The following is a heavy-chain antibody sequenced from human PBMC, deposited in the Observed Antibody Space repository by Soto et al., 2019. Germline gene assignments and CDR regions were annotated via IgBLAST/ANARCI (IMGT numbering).Heavy chain of an antibody. CDR1: GFTFSDHY. V-gene: IGHV3-72*01. D-gene: IGHD3-16*01. CDR2: SRNKANSYIT. Sequence: EVQLVESGGGLVQPGGSLRLSCAASGFTFSDHYMDWVRQAPGRGLEWVGHSRNKANSYITEYAASVKGRFTISRDDSKSSLYLQMNRLKTEDTAVYYCTRTYGGFLGYINVWGKGTTVTVSS. CDR3: TRTYGGFLGYINV. J-gene: IGHJ6*03.